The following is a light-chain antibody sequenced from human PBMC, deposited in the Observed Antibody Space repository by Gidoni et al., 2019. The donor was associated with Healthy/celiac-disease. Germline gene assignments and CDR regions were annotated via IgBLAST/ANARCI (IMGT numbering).Light chain of an antibody. V-gene: IGKV1D-8*01. CDR1: QGIRSY. Sequence: VIWMTQSPSLLSASTGDRVTISCRMSQGIRSYLAGYQQKPGKAPELLIYAASTLQSGVPSRFSGSGSGTDFTLTISCLQSEDFATYYCQQYYSFPPTFGQGTKVEIK. CDR2: AAS. J-gene: IGKJ1*01. CDR3: QQYYSFPPT.